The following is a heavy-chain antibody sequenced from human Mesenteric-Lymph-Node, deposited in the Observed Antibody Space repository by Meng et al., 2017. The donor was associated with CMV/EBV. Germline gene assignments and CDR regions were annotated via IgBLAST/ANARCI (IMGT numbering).Heavy chain of an antibody. CDR3: ARGGDGLNWFDP. D-gene: IGHD5-24*01. J-gene: IGHJ5*02. Sequence: SETLSLTCTVSGGSMSGYYWNWIRQPPGKGLEWIGYIYYSGSTNYNPSLKSRVTISVDTSKNLFSLKLSSVTAADTAVYYCARGGDGLNWFDPWGQGTLVNVSS. CDR2: IYYSGST. CDR1: GGSMSGYY. V-gene: IGHV4-59*01.